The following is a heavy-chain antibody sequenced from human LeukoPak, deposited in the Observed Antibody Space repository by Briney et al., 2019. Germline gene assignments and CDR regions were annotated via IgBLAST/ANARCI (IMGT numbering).Heavy chain of an antibody. CDR3: ARLWFGEFPTGFDP. D-gene: IGHD3-10*01. J-gene: IGHJ5*02. CDR2: INPNSGGT. Sequence: GASVKVSCKASGYTFTGYYMHWVRQAPGQGLEWMGWINPNSGGTNYAQKFQGRVTMTRDTSISTAYTELSRLRSDDTAVYYCARLWFGEFPTGFDPWGQGTLVTVSS. CDR1: GYTFTGYY. V-gene: IGHV1-2*02.